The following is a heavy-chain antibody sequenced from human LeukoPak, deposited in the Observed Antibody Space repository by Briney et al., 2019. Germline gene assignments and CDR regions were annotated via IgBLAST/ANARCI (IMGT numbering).Heavy chain of an antibody. Sequence: ASVKVSCKASGYTFTGYYMHWVRQAPGQGLEWMGWINPNSGGTNYAQKFQGRVTMTRDTSISTAYMELSRLRSDDTAVYYCARSSWNYAANYYYYYGMDVWGQGTTVTVSS. D-gene: IGHD1-7*01. V-gene: IGHV1-2*02. CDR3: ARSSWNYAANYYYYYGMDV. J-gene: IGHJ6*02. CDR2: INPNSGGT. CDR1: GYTFTGYY.